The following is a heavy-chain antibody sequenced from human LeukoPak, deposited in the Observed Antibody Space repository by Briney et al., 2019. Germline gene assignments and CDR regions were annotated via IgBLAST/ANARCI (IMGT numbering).Heavy chain of an antibody. J-gene: IGHJ4*02. Sequence: RTGGPLRLSCAASGFKFDDYGMSWVRQAPGKGLEWVSGINWNGYSTGYVDSVRGRFTISRDDAKNSLHLQMNSLRAEDTALYFCTRAPNIGSYWPLDYWGPGTLVTVSS. CDR2: INWNGYST. CDR1: GFKFDDYG. D-gene: IGHD1-26*01. CDR3: TRAPNIGSYWPLDY. V-gene: IGHV3-20*04.